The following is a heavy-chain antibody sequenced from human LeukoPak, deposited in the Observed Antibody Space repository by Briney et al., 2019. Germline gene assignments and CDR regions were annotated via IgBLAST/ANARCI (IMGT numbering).Heavy chain of an antibody. CDR2: IYYSGST. V-gene: IGHV4-59*01. D-gene: IGHD3-10*01. J-gene: IGHJ4*02. Sequence: KPSETLSLTCTVSGGPISSYYWSWIRQPPGKGLEWIGYIYYSGSTNYNPSLKSRVTISVDTSKNQFSLKLSSVTAADTAVYYCARVGTYGSGSYLSWLDYWGQGTLATVSS. CDR3: ARVGTYGSGSYLSWLDY. CDR1: GGPISSYY.